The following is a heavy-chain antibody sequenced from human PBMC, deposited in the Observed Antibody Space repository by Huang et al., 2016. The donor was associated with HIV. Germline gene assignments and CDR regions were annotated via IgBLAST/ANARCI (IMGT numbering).Heavy chain of an antibody. CDR2: ISETGSVI. J-gene: IGHJ4*02. V-gene: IGHV3-48*01. Sequence: GFSFSSCNMNWVRQAPGKGLEWLSYISETGSVITYADSVKGRFTVSRDNAKNSLYLQMDSLRAEDTAVYYCAREYSSSWLYNWGQGTLVTVSS. CDR3: AREYSSSWLYN. CDR1: GFSFSSCN. D-gene: IGHD6-13*01.